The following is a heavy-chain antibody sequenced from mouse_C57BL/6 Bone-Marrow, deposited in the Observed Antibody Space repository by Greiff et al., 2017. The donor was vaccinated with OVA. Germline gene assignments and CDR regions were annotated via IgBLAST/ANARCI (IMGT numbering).Heavy chain of an antibody. CDR2: INPNNGGT. J-gene: IGHJ4*01. D-gene: IGHD2-1*01. V-gene: IGHV1-22*01. CDR1: GYTFTDYN. Sequence: VQLKESGPELVKPGASVKMSCKASGYTFTDYNMHWVKQSHGKSLEWIGYINPNNGGTSYNQKFKGKATLTVNKSSSTAYMELRSLTSEDSAVYYCASSIYYGNERAMDYWGQGTSVTVSS. CDR3: ASSIYYGNERAMDY.